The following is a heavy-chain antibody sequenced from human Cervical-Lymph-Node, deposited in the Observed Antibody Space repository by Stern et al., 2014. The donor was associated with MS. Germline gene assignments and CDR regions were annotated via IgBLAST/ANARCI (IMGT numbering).Heavy chain of an antibody. J-gene: IGHJ4*02. CDR2: ITPLFDAT. D-gene: IGHD2-21*01. CDR1: GGTFSTYA. Sequence: VQLVESGAEVKKPGSSVKVSCKTSGGTFSTYAIGWVRQAPGQGLECMGGITPLFDATNYAQKFQGRVTITADESTRTAYMELSSLRSDDTAMYYCARGDSEAPIYYFDSWGQGTLVTVSS. V-gene: IGHV1-69*01. CDR3: ARGDSEAPIYYFDS.